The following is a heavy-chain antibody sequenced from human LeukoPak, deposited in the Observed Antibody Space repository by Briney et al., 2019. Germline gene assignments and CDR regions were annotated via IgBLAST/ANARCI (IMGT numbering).Heavy chain of an antibody. CDR1: GFTFTNHA. D-gene: IGHD5-18*01. Sequence: ASVKVSCKASGFTFTNHALQWVRQAPGQRLEWMGWINAGNGNTKYSQKFQGRVTITRDTSASTAYMELSSLRSEDTAVYYCARYGSVVDTAIFDYWGQGTLVTVSS. CDR3: ARYGSVVDTAIFDY. J-gene: IGHJ4*02. V-gene: IGHV1-3*01. CDR2: INAGNGNT.